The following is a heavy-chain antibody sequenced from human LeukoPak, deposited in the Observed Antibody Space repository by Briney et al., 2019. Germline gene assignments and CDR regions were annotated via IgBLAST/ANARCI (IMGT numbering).Heavy chain of an antibody. D-gene: IGHD3-3*01. CDR3: ARGPFTIFGVVTQRPFDY. V-gene: IGHV4-4*02. CDR2: IYHSGST. CDR1: GGSITSNW. Sequence: SGTLSLTCVVSGGSITSNWWSWVRQPPGKGLEWIGEIYHSGSTTYNPSLKSRVTISVDTSKNQFSLKLSSVTAADTAVYYCARGPFTIFGVVTQRPFDYWGQGTLVTVSS. J-gene: IGHJ4*02.